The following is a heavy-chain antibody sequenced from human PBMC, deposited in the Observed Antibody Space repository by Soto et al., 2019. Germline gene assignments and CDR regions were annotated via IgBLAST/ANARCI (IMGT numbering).Heavy chain of an antibody. V-gene: IGHV3-9*01. CDR1: GFTFDDYA. CDR3: AKDRTAPITMVRGGFGASDI. CDR2: ISWNSGSI. J-gene: IGHJ3*02. D-gene: IGHD3-10*01. Sequence: PGGSLRLSCAASGFTFDDYAMHWVRQAPGKGLEWVSGISWNSGSIGYADSVKGRFTISRDNAKNSLYLQMNSLRAEDTALYYCAKDRTAPITMVRGGFGASDIWGQGTMVTISS.